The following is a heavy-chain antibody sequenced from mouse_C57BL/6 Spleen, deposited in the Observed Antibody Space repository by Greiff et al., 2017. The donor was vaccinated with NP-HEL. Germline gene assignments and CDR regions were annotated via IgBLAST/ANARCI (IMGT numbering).Heavy chain of an antibody. CDR3: ARYRSNPYYFDY. V-gene: IGHV7-3*01. D-gene: IGHD2-5*01. CDR1: GFTFTDYY. CDR2: IRNKANGYTT. J-gene: IGHJ2*01. Sequence: EVNLVESGGGLVQPGGSLSLSCAASGFTFTDYYMSWVRQPPGKALEWLGFIRNKANGYTTEYSASVKGRFTISRDNSHSILYLQMNALRAEDSATYYCARYRSNPYYFDYWGQGTTLTVSS.